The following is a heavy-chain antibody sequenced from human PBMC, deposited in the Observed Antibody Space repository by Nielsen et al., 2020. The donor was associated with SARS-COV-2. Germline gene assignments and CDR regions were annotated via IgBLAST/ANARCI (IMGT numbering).Heavy chain of an antibody. D-gene: IGHD4-17*01. CDR2: ISSSSYT. J-gene: IGHJ4*02. Sequence: GGSLRLSCAASGFTFSDYYMSWIRQAPGKGLEWVSYISSSSYTNYADSVKGRFTISRDNAKNSLYLQMNSLRAEDTAVYYCARDPKDDGEEPNWGQGTLVTVSS. V-gene: IGHV3-11*06. CDR1: GFTFSDYY. CDR3: ARDPKDDGEEPN.